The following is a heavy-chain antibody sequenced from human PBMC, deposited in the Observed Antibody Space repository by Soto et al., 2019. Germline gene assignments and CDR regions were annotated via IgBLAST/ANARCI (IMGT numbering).Heavy chain of an antibody. CDR1: GGTFSSYA. CDR3: ARERRYSGYDYSFWFDP. J-gene: IGHJ5*02. D-gene: IGHD5-12*01. V-gene: IGHV1-69*13. Sequence: SVKVSCKASGGTFSSYAISWVRQAPGQGLEWMGGIIPIFGTANYAQKFQGRVTITADESTSTAYMELSSLRSEDTAVYYCARERRYSGYDYSFWFDPWGQGTLVTVSS. CDR2: IIPIFGTA.